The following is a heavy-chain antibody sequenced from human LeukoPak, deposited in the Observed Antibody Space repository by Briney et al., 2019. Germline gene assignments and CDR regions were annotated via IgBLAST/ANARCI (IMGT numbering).Heavy chain of an antibody. CDR2: ISSSGSTI. V-gene: IGHV3-48*03. CDR3: ARARITETRYYYYGMDV. Sequence: GGSLRLSCAASGFTFSSYEMNWVRQAPGTGLEWVSYISSSGSTIYYADSVKGRFTISRDNAKNSLYLQMNSLRAEDTAVYYCARARITETRYYYYGMDVWGQGTTVTVSS. D-gene: IGHD3-10*01. J-gene: IGHJ6*02. CDR1: GFTFSSYE.